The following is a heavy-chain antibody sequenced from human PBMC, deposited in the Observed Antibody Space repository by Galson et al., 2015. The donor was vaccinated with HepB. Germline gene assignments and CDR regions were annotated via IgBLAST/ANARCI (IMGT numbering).Heavy chain of an antibody. J-gene: IGHJ6*02. CDR3: ASDKYSDYYYGMDV. D-gene: IGHD2-15*01. CDR2: ISSSSSTI. Sequence: SLRLSCAASGFTFSSYSMNWVRRAPGKGLEWVSYISSSSSTIYYADSVKGRFTISRDNAKNSLYLQMHSLRAEDTAVYYCASDKYSDYYYGMDVWGQGTTVTVSS. CDR1: GFTFSSYS. V-gene: IGHV3-48*04.